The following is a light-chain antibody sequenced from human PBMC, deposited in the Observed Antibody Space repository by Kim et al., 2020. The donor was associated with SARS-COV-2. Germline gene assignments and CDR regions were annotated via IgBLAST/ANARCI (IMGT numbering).Light chain of an antibody. Sequence: GQKVTISSSGSGSNIGNKYISWYQQLPGTAPKLLIYDNNQRPSGIPDRFSGSKSGTSATLGITGLQTGDEADYYCGTWDSSLSAWVFGGGTQLTVL. CDR2: DNN. CDR1: GSNIGNKY. CDR3: GTWDSSLSAWV. J-gene: IGLJ3*02. V-gene: IGLV1-51*01.